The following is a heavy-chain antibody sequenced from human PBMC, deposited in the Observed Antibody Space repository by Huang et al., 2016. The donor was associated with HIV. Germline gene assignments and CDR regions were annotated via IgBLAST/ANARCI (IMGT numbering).Heavy chain of an antibody. V-gene: IGHV3-30*18. CDR1: GFTFRQYA. Sequence: QVQLVESGGGVVQPGRSLRLSCAASGFTFRQYAMHWVRQVACKGLEWVALISYEGSEKYFGDSVKGRFTISRDNSKNMLYLQMNSLRPDDSAMYYCVKDSPGVITIFGGDVWGQGTTVTVSS. CDR3: VKDSPGVITIFGGDV. D-gene: IGHD3-3*01. J-gene: IGHJ6*02. CDR2: ISYEGSEK.